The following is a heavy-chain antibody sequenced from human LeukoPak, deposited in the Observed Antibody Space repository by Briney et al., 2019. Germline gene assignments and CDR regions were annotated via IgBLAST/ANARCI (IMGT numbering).Heavy chain of an antibody. D-gene: IGHD3-22*01. CDR2: INHSGST. J-gene: IGHJ4*02. V-gene: IGHV4-34*01. CDR1: GGSFSGYY. Sequence: SETLSLTCAVYGGSFSGYYWSWIRQPPGKGLEWIGEINHSGSTNYNPSLKSRVTISVDTSKNQFSLKLSSVTAADTAVYYCASPDGSERAFDYWGQGTLVTVSS. CDR3: ASPDGSERAFDY.